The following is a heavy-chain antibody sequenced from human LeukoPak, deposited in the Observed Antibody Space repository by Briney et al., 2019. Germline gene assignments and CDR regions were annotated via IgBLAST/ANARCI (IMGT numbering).Heavy chain of an antibody. Sequence: PSETLSLTCTVSGGSVSSGSYYWSWIRQPPGKGLEWIGYIYYSGSTNYNPSLKSRVTISVDTSKNQFSLKLSSVTAADTAVYYCARTETSSYQLLTFSRYYYGMDVWGKGTTVTVSS. V-gene: IGHV4-61*01. CDR3: ARTETSSYQLLTFSRYYYGMDV. J-gene: IGHJ6*04. D-gene: IGHD2-2*01. CDR2: IYYSGST. CDR1: GGSVSSGSYY.